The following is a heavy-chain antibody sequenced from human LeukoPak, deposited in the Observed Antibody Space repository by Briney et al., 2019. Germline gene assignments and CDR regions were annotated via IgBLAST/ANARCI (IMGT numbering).Heavy chain of an antibody. CDR1: GFTFSSYA. CDR2: ISGSGGST. CDR3: AKEIYGDPTGGRFQH. V-gene: IGHV3-23*01. Sequence: PGGSLRLPCEASGFTFSSYAMSWVRQAPGKGLEWVSVISGSGGSTYYADSVKGRFTISRDNSKNTLYLQMNSLRAEDTAVYYCAKEIYGDPTGGRFQHWGQGTLVTVSS. D-gene: IGHD4-17*01. J-gene: IGHJ1*01.